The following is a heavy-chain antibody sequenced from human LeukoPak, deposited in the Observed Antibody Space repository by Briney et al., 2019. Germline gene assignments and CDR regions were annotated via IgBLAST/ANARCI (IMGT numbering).Heavy chain of an antibody. CDR3: ARGKGSAATVAPYYYYMDV. Sequence: GASVKVSCKASGGTFSSYAISWVRQAPGQGLEWMGGIIPIFGTANYAQKFQGRVTITADESMSTAYMELSSLRSEDTAVYYCARGKGSAATVAPYYYYMDVWGKGTTVTVSS. D-gene: IGHD1-26*01. CDR1: GGTFSSYA. J-gene: IGHJ6*03. CDR2: IIPIFGTA. V-gene: IGHV1-69*13.